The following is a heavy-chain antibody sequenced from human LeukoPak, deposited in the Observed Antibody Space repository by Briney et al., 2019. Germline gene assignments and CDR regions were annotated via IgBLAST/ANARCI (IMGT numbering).Heavy chain of an antibody. V-gene: IGHV1-69*05. D-gene: IGHD4/OR15-4a*01. CDR2: IIPIFGTA. Sequence: GASVKVSCKASGGTFSSYAISRVRQAPGQGLEWMGGIIPIFGTANYAQKFQGRVTITTDESTSTAYMELSSLRSEDTAVYYCARDVVTVGAQDWYFDLWGRGTLVTVSS. J-gene: IGHJ2*01. CDR1: GGTFSSYA. CDR3: ARDVVTVGAQDWYFDL.